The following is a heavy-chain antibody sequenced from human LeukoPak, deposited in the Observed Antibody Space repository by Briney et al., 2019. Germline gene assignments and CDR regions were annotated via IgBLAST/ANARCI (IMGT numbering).Heavy chain of an antibody. J-gene: IGHJ4*02. D-gene: IGHD2-21*02. CDR3: AKSDTYRFDY. V-gene: IGHV3-48*02. Sequence: QPGGSLRLSCAASGFTFSSYSMNWVRQAPGKGLEWLSYISSSSSIIYYADSVRGRFTISRDNAKNSLYLQMNSLRDEDTAVYYCAKSDTYRFDYWGQGTLVTVSS. CDR1: GFTFSSYS. CDR2: ISSSSSII.